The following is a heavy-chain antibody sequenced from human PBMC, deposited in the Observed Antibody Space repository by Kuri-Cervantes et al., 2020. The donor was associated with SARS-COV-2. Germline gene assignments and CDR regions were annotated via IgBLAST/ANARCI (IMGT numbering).Heavy chain of an antibody. CDR2: ISYDGSNK. CDR1: GFTFSSYA. V-gene: IGHV3-30-3*01. CDR3: ARGYSSSWYKTFDY. J-gene: IGHJ4*02. Sequence: GGSLRLSCAASGFTFSSYAMHWVRQAPGKGLEWVAVISYDGSNKYYADSVKGRFTISRDNSKNTLYLQMNSLRAEDTAVYYCARGYSSSWYKTFDYWGQGTLVTVSS. D-gene: IGHD6-13*01.